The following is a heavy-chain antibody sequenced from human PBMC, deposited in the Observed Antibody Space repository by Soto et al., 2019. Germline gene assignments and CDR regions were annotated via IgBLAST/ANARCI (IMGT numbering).Heavy chain of an antibody. J-gene: IGHJ4*02. CDR3: AKARTYYDFWSGYFDY. CDR2: TSYDGSNK. CDR1: GFTFSNAW. D-gene: IGHD3-3*01. V-gene: IGHV3-30*18. Sequence: GGSLRLSCAASGFTFSNAWMNWVRKAPGKGLEWVAVTSYDGSNKYYADSVKGRFTISRDNSKNTVYLQMNSLRAEDTAVYYCAKARTYYDFWSGYFDYWGQGTQVTVSS.